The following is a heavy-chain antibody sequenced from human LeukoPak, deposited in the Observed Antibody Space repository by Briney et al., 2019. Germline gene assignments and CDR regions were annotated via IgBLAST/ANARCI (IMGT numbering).Heavy chain of an antibody. Sequence: PGGSLRLSCAASGFTFDDYGMSWVRQAPGKGLEWVSGINWNGGSTGYADSVKGRFTISRDNAKNSLYLQMNSLRAEDTALYYCARLGYCSGGSCYWGAFDIWGQGTMVTVSS. J-gene: IGHJ3*02. D-gene: IGHD2-15*01. CDR3: ARLGYCSGGSCYWGAFDI. V-gene: IGHV3-20*04. CDR2: INWNGGST. CDR1: GFTFDDYG.